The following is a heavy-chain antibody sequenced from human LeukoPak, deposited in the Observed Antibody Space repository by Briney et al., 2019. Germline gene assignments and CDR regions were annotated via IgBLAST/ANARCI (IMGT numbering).Heavy chain of an antibody. D-gene: IGHD3-10*01. CDR3: ARNVGVYYGSGSYDP. V-gene: IGHV4-59*02. Sequence: SETLSLTCVVSGGFVSGYYWGWIRQPPGRGLEWIGYVYYSGSTNYNPSFKSRITISVDTSRNQFSLQLSSVTAADTAVYYCARNVGVYYGSGSYDPWGQGTLVTVSS. J-gene: IGHJ5*02. CDR2: VYYSGST. CDR1: GGFVSGYY.